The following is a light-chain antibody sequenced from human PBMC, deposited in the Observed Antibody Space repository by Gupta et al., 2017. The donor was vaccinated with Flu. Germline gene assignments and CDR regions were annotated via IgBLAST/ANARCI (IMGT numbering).Light chain of an antibody. CDR3: QSADSSGTYKV. J-gene: IGLJ3*02. Sequence: SYELTQPPSVSVSPGQTARTTCAGDALPKQYAYWYQQKPGQAPVLVIYKDSERPSGIPERFSGSSSGTTVTLTTSGVQAEDEADYYCQSADSSGTYKVFGGGTKLTVL. CDR2: KDS. V-gene: IGLV3-25*03. CDR1: ALPKQY.